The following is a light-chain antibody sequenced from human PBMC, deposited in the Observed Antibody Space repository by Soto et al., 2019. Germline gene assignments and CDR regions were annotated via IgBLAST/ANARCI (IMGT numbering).Light chain of an antibody. CDR3: VLYMGSGAYL. CDR1: SAPISTTYY. Sequence: QTVVIQESSLSVSPGGTVTLTRGLRSAPISTTYYPAWYQQTPGQAPRTLIYSTNTRSSGVPDRFSGSIRGNKAALTITGAQAEDEAEYHCVLYMGSGAYLFGPGTKVTVL. J-gene: IGLJ1*01. CDR2: STN. V-gene: IGLV8-61*01.